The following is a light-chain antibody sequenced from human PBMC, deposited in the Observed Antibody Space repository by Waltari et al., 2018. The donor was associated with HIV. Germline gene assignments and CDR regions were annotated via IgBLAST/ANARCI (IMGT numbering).Light chain of an antibody. J-gene: IGKJ1*01. Sequence: DIQMTQSPSTLSASVVDRVTITCRASQSISDGFAWFQQKPGKAPKLLIYEASNLQSGVPSRFSGSGSGTEFTLTISSLQPDDFATYYCQQYDTYPWTFGQGTEVEIK. V-gene: IGKV1-5*03. CDR2: EAS. CDR1: QSISDG. CDR3: QQYDTYPWT.